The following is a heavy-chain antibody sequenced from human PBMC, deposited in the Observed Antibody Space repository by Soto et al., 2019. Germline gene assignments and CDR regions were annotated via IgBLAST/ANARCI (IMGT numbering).Heavy chain of an antibody. V-gene: IGHV6-1*01. D-gene: IGHD6-19*01. J-gene: IGHJ6*02. CDR1: GDSVSSNSAA. Sequence: SPTLSLTCAISGDSVSSNSAAWNWIRQSPSRGLEWLGRTYYRSKWYNDYAVSVKSRITINPDTSKNQFSLQLNSVTPEDTAVYYCARDHSSGWYYYYYGMDVWGQGTTVTVSS. CDR3: ARDHSSGWYYYYYGMDV. CDR2: TYYRSKWYN.